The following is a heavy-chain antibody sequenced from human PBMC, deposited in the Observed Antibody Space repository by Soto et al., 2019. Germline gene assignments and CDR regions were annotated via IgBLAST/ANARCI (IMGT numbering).Heavy chain of an antibody. CDR3: ATDFNDSSGYFSSIGY. Sequence: ASVKVSCKVSGYTLTELSMHWVRQAPGKGLEWMGGFDPEDGETIYAQKFQGRVTMTEDTSTDTAYMELSSLRSEDTAVYYCATDFNDSSGYFSSIGYWGQGTLVTVSS. J-gene: IGHJ4*02. V-gene: IGHV1-24*01. CDR1: GYTLTELS. CDR2: FDPEDGET. D-gene: IGHD3-22*01.